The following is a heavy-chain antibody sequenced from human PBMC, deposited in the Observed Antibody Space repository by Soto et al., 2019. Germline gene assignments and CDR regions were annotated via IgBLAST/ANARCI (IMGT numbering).Heavy chain of an antibody. V-gene: IGHV4-30-4*01. CDR3: ARSCSSSWTINY. Sequence: QVQLQESGPGLVKPSQTLSLTCTVSGGSISSGDYYWSWIRQPPGKGLEWIGYIHYSGSTYYNPSRKSRVTISRDTSKNQFSLKVSSVTAADTAVYYCARSCSSSWTINYWGQGTLVTVSS. CDR2: IHYSGST. J-gene: IGHJ4*02. CDR1: GGSISSGDYY. D-gene: IGHD6-13*01.